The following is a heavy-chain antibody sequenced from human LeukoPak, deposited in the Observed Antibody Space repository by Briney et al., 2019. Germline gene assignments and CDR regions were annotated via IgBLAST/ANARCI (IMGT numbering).Heavy chain of an antibody. Sequence: GGSLRLSCAASGFTFSSYSMNWVRQAPGKGLEWVSSISSSSSYIYYADSVKGRFTISRDNAKNSLYLQMNSLRAEDTAVYHCARVGSYYDSSGYVLYWGQGTLVTVSS. J-gene: IGHJ4*02. CDR2: ISSSSSYI. D-gene: IGHD3-22*01. V-gene: IGHV3-21*01. CDR3: ARVGSYYDSSGYVLY. CDR1: GFTFSSYS.